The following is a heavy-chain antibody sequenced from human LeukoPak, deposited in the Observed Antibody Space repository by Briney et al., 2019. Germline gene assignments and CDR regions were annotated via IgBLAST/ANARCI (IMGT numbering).Heavy chain of an antibody. CDR1: GGSISSSNYF. Sequence: PSETLSLTCTVSGGSISSSNYFWGWIRQPPGKGLEWIGSIYYSGSTNYNPSLKSRVTISVDTSKNQFSLKLSSVTAADTAVYYCARVKTRGYYDSSGYYEFDYWGQGTLVTVSS. CDR3: ARVKTRGYYDSSGYYEFDY. D-gene: IGHD3-22*01. V-gene: IGHV4-39*07. J-gene: IGHJ4*02. CDR2: IYYSGST.